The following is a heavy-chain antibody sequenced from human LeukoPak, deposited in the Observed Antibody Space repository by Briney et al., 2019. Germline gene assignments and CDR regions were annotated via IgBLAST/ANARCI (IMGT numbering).Heavy chain of an antibody. Sequence: SETLSLTCAVYGGSFSGYYWSWIRQPPGRGLEWIGEINHSGSTNYNPSLKSRVTISVDTSKNQFSLKLSSVTAADTAVYYCARGLRRWLRDPFDYWGQGTLVTVSS. CDR2: INHSGST. D-gene: IGHD5-12*01. CDR1: GGSFSGYY. V-gene: IGHV4-34*01. J-gene: IGHJ4*02. CDR3: ARGLRRWLRDPFDY.